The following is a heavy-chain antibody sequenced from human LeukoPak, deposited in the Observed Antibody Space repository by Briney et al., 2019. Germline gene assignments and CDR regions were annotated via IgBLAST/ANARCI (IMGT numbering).Heavy chain of an antibody. D-gene: IGHD2-2*01. V-gene: IGHV1-2*02. J-gene: IGHJ6*02. CDR2: INPNSGGT. CDR3: ARAGVVPAAILYYYYYYGMDV. CDR1: GYTLTELS. Sequence: ASVKVSCKVSGYTLTELSMHWVRQAPGQGLEWMGWINPNSGGTNYAQKFQGRVTMTRDTSISTAYMELSRLRSDDTAVYYCARAGVVPAAILYYYYYYGMDVWGQGTTVTVSS.